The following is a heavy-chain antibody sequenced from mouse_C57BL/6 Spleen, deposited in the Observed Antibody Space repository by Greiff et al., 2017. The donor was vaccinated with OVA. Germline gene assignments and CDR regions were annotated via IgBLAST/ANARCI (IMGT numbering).Heavy chain of an antibody. V-gene: IGHV1-26*01. D-gene: IGHD6-1*01. Sequence: VQLQQSGPELVKPGASVKISCKASGYTFTDYYMNWVKQSHGKSLEWIGDINPNNGGTSYNQKFKGKATLTVDESSSTAYMELRSLTSEDSAVYYCARMALALFDYWGQGTTLTVSS. CDR2: INPNNGGT. J-gene: IGHJ2*01. CDR1: GYTFTDYY. CDR3: ARMALALFDY.